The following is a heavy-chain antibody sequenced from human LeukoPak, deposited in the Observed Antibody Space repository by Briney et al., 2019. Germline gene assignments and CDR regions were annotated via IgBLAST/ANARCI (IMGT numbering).Heavy chain of an antibody. CDR2: IYYSGST. CDR1: GGSISSSSYY. Sequence: SETLSLTCTVSGGSISSSSYYWGWIRQPPGKGLEWIGSIYYSGSTYYHPSLKSRVTISVDTSKNQFSLKLSSVTAADTAVYYCARLRGISPFGELFGYWGQGTLVTVSS. D-gene: IGHD3-10*01. CDR3: ARLRGISPFGELFGY. J-gene: IGHJ4*02. V-gene: IGHV4-39*01.